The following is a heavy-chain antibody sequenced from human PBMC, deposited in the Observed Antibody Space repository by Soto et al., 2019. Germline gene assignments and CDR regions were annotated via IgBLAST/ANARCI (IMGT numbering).Heavy chain of an antibody. CDR1: GGSFSGYY. V-gene: IGHV4-34*01. Sequence: SETLSLTCAVYGGSFSGYYWSWIRQPPGKGLEWIGEINYSGSTNYNPSLKSRVTISVDTSKNQFSLKLSSVTAADTAVYYCTRGFGYYDSGGYYFWFNPWGRETLFTFSS. J-gene: IGHJ5*02. CDR2: INYSGST. D-gene: IGHD3-22*01. CDR3: TRGFGYYDSGGYYFWFNP.